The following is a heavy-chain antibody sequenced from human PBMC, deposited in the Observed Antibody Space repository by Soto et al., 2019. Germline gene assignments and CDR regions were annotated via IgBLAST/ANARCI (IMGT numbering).Heavy chain of an antibody. V-gene: IGHV4-4*02. CDR2: IHHGGTT. Sequence: LRRPLSLTCAVSSGSISSSNWWSWVRQPPGKGLEWIGEIHHGGTTNYNASLKSRVTISLDKSKNQLSLKLTSVTAADTAMYYCSTADSYYLGVWGKGTTVTVSS. CDR1: SGSISSSNW. CDR3: STADSYYLGV. J-gene: IGHJ6*03.